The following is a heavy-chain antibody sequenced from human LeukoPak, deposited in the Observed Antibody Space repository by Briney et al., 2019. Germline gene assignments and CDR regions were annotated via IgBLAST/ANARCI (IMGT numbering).Heavy chain of an antibody. D-gene: IGHD2-2*01. CDR2: IYSGGST. V-gene: IGHV3-53*01. Sequence: GGSLRLSCAASGFTVSSNYMSWVRQAPGKGLEWVSVIYSGGSTYYADSVKGRFTISRDNSKNTLYLQMNSLRAEDTAVYYCARDALDIVVVGQDAFDIWGQGTMVTVSS. CDR1: GFTVSSNY. J-gene: IGHJ3*02. CDR3: ARDALDIVVVGQDAFDI.